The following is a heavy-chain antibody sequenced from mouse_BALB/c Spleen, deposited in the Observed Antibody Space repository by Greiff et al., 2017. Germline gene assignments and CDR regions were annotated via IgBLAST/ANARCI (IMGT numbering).Heavy chain of an antibody. CDR3: ARRTGNYFDY. CDR1: GYTFTSYT. CDR2: INPSSGYT. D-gene: IGHD4-1*01. V-gene: IGHV1-4*01. Sequence: VQVVESGAELARPGASVKMSCKASGYTFTSYTMHWVKQRPGQGLEWIGYINPSSGYTNYNQKFKDKATLTADKSSSTAYMQLSSLTSEDSAVYYCARRTGNYFDYWGQGTTLTVSS. J-gene: IGHJ2*01.